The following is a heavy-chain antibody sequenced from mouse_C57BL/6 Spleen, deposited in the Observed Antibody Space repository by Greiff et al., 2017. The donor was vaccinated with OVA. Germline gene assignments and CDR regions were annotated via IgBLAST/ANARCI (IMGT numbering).Heavy chain of an antibody. D-gene: IGHD1-1*01. V-gene: IGHV1-5*01. J-gene: IGHJ4*01. CDR1: GYTFTSYW. CDR3: TISDTNPGAMDY. CDR2: IYPGNSDT. Sequence: VQLQQSGTVLARPGASVKMSCKTSGYTFTSYWMHWVKQRPGQGLEWIGAIYPGNSDTSYNQKFKGKAKLTAVTSASTAYMELSSLTNEDSAVYHCTISDTNPGAMDYWGQGTSVTVSS.